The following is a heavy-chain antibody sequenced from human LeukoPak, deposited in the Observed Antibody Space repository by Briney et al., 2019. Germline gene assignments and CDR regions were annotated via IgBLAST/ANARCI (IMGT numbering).Heavy chain of an antibody. Sequence: GGSLRLSCAASGFTFSYYGMQWVRQAPGKGLEWVALIWHDGGKRYYADSVKGRFTISRDNSKNTLYLQMTTLRAEDTAVYYCARDADTSEFFSWLDLWGQGTLVTVSS. J-gene: IGHJ5*02. CDR3: ARDADTSEFFSWLDL. CDR1: GFTFSYYG. CDR2: IWHDGGKR. V-gene: IGHV3-33*01. D-gene: IGHD3-22*01.